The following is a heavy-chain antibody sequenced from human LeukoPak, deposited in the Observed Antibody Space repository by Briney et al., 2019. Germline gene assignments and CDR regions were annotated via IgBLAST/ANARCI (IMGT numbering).Heavy chain of an antibody. CDR2: INPGGSGT. J-gene: IGHJ4*01. CDR3: VRDLGGRDDF. Sequence: PRGSLRLTCAASRCTISNYWRHWVRQPPGKGLVWVSHINPGGSGTNYAASVKGRFTISRDTTTNTLDLQTECLRAEDTAVYYCVRDLGGRDDFWGQGTLVTVSS. V-gene: IGHV3-74*01. CDR1: RCTISNYW. D-gene: IGHD1-1*01.